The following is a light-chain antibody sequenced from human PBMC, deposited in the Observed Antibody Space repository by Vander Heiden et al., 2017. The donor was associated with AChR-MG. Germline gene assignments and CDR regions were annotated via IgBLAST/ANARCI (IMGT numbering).Light chain of an antibody. V-gene: IGLV1-40*01. Sequence: QSVLTQPLSVSRAPGQRVSISCTGSSSSIGAGYDVHWYQQLPGPAPKLLIYGHSNRPSGVPDRFSGSKSGTSASLAITGLQAEDEADYYCQSYDSSLSGSGVFGGGTKLTVL. CDR3: QSYDSSLSGSGV. J-gene: IGLJ3*02. CDR1: SSSIGAGYD. CDR2: GHS.